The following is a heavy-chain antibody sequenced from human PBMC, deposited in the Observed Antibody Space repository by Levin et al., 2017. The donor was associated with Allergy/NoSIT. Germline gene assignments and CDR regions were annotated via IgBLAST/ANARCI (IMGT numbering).Heavy chain of an antibody. V-gene: IGHV3-48*02. D-gene: IGHD4-11*01. CDR3: ARATTDGPYYYYMDV. CDR2: ISTSSSTI. CDR1: GFTFNRYS. J-gene: IGHJ6*03. Sequence: GESLKISCAASGFTFNRYSMNWVRQAPGQGLEWVSYISTSSSTIYYADSVKGRFTISRDNAKNSLYLQMNSLRDEDTAEYYCARATTDGPYYYYMDVWGKGTTVTVSS.